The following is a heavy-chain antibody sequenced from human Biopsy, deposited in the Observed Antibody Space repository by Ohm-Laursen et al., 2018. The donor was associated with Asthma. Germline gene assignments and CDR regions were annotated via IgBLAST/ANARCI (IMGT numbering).Heavy chain of an antibody. Sequence: GTLSLTCTVSGGSIRSHDWTWIRLPPGKGLEYIGDVSHTGSTNYNPSPKSRVTMSLDTSKNQFSLRLTSVTPADTAVYYCARLADCSGGACYSYGWFDPWGHGTRVTVSS. J-gene: IGHJ5*02. CDR3: ARLADCSGGACYSYGWFDP. CDR1: GGSIRSHD. CDR2: VSHTGST. D-gene: IGHD2-15*01. V-gene: IGHV4-59*11.